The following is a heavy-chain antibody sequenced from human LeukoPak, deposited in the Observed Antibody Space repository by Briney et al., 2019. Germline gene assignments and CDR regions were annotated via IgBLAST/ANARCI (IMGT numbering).Heavy chain of an antibody. J-gene: IGHJ4*02. V-gene: IGHV3-30*02. CDR2: IRYDGSNK. Sequence: GGSLRLSCAASGFTFSSYGMHWVRQAPGKGLEWVAFIRYDGSNKYYADSVKGRFTISRDNSKNTLYLQMNSLRAEDTAVYYCAKDRRRHCSSTSCSPFDYWGQGTLVTVSS. CDR3: AKDRRRHCSSTSCSPFDY. CDR1: GFTFSSYG. D-gene: IGHD2-2*01.